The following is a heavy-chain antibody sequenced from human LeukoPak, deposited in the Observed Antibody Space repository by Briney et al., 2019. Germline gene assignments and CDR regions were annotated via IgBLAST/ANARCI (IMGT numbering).Heavy chain of an antibody. V-gene: IGHV1-2*02. J-gene: IGHJ4*02. CDR3: ACRGGTSAPYYFDY. D-gene: IGHD1-1*01. CDR1: GYAFTGYY. Sequence: ASVKVSCKASGYAFTGYYMHWVRQAPGQGLEWMGWINPNSGGTNYAQKFQGRVTMTRDTSISTAYMELSRLRSDDTAVYYCACRGGTSAPYYFDYWGQGTLVTVSS. CDR2: INPNSGGT.